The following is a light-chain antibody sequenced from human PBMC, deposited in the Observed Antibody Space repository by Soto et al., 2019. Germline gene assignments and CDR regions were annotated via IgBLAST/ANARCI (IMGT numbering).Light chain of an antibody. CDR2: GVS. J-gene: IGLJ1*01. Sequence: QSALTQPASVSGSPGQSITISCTGTSSDVGGYNSVSWYQHHPGKAPKLMIYGVSNRPSGISNRFSGSKSGNTASLTISGLQTEDEADYYCSSFISSTTLALCVFGTGTKLTVL. V-gene: IGLV2-14*03. CDR3: SSFISSTTLALCV. CDR1: SSDVGGYNS.